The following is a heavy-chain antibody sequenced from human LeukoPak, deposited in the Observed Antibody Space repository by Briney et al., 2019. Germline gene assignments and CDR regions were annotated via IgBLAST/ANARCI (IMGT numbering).Heavy chain of an antibody. V-gene: IGHV1-69*06. D-gene: IGHD3-3*01. CDR1: GYTFTSYG. J-gene: IGHJ5*02. CDR2: IIPIFGTA. Sequence: SVKVSCKASGYTFTSYGISWVRQAPGQGLEWMGGIIPIFGTANYAQKFQGRVTITADKSTSTAYMELSSLRSEDTAVYYCARGEGYYDFWSGYSWFDPWGQGTLVTVSS. CDR3: ARGEGYYDFWSGYSWFDP.